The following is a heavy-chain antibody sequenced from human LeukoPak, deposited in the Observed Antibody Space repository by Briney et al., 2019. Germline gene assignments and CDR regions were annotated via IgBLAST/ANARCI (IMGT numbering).Heavy chain of an antibody. J-gene: IGHJ5*02. Sequence: SETLSLTCTVSGGSISSYYWSWLRQPPGKGLEWLGYIYYSGITNYNPSLKSRVTISVDTSKNQFSLKLSSVTAADTAVYYCARETIIVGRAEFGPWGQGTLVTVSS. CDR2: IYYSGIT. D-gene: IGHD3-22*01. V-gene: IGHV4-59*01. CDR1: GGSISSYY. CDR3: ARETIIVGRAEFGP.